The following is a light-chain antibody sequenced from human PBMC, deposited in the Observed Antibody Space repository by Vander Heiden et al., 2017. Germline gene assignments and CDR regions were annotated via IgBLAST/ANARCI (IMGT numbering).Light chain of an antibody. Sequence: DIQMTQSPSSLSASVGDRVTITCRAGQSVSTFLNWYQQKPGKAPRLLIYAASYLQSGVPSRFSGSGSGTEFTLTISSLEPEDVATYYCQQSYNPPLTFGQGTRVEIK. CDR2: AAS. J-gene: IGKJ1*01. CDR1: QSVSTF. V-gene: IGKV1-39*01. CDR3: QQSYNPPLT.